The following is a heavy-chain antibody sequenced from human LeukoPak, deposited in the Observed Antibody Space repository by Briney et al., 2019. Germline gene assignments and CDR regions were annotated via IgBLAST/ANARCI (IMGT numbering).Heavy chain of an antibody. J-gene: IGHJ6*03. D-gene: IGHD5-18*01. CDR1: GFTFSRYS. V-gene: IGHV3-21*01. Sequence: NPGGSLRLSCAASGFTFSRYSMNWVRQAPGKGLEWVSSISSSGSYIYYADSVKGRFTISRDNAKNSLSLQMNSLRAEDTAVYYCARVGTAMVTIVAPYYMDVWGKGTTVTVSS. CDR3: ARVGTAMVTIVAPYYMDV. CDR2: ISSSGSYI.